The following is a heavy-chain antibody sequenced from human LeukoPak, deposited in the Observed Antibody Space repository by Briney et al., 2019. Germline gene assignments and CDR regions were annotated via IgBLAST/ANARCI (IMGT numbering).Heavy chain of an antibody. Sequence: SETLSLTCAVSGGSISSGRYSWSWIRQPPGKDLEWIGNILHTGSTFYNPSLKSRVTISLDTSKNQFSLRLTSVTAADTALYYCASGERRKYDAYRPFDYWGQGSLVTVSS. V-gene: IGHV4-30-2*01. CDR3: ASGERRKYDAYRPFDY. J-gene: IGHJ4*02. CDR2: ILHTGST. CDR1: GGSISSGRYS. D-gene: IGHD3-16*01.